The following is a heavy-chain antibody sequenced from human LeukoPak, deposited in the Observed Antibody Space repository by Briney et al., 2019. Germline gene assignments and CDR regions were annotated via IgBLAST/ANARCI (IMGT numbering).Heavy chain of an antibody. V-gene: IGHV1-8*01. D-gene: IGHD5-12*01. CDR1: GYTFTSYD. CDR3: ARETGVASYYYYYMDV. CDR2: MNPNSGNT. J-gene: IGHJ6*03. Sequence: ASVKVSCKASGYTFTSYDINWVRQATGQGLEWMGWMNPNSGNTGYAQKLQGRVTMTRNTSISTAYMELSSLRSEDTAVYYCARETGVASYYYYYMDVWGKGTTVTVSS.